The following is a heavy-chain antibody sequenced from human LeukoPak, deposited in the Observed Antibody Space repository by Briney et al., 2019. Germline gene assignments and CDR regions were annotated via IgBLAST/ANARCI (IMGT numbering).Heavy chain of an antibody. Sequence: GGSLRLSCEASGFSFNNAWMHWVRQAPGKGLVWVSHINGDGSETNYADSVRGRFTISRDNAKNTLYLQMNSLRVDDTAVYYCTREEGSTDHWGQGTLVTVSS. CDR2: INGDGSET. V-gene: IGHV3-74*01. CDR1: GFSFNNAW. D-gene: IGHD5/OR15-5a*01. CDR3: TREEGSTDH. J-gene: IGHJ4*02.